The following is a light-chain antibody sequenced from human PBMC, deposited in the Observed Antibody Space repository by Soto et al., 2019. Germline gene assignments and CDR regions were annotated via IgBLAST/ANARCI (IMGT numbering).Light chain of an antibody. CDR3: QQSYSTPLT. CDR2: AAS. V-gene: IGKV1-6*01. J-gene: IGKJ4*01. Sequence: AVQMTQSPSSLSASVGDRVTITCRASQGIRNDLTRYQQKPGKAPKLLIYAASSLQSGVPSRFSGSGSGTDFTLTISSLQPEDFATYYCQQSYSTPLTFGGGTKVDIK. CDR1: QGIRND.